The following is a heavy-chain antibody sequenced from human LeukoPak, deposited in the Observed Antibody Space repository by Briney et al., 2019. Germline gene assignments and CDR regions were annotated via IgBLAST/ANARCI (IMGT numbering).Heavy chain of an antibody. J-gene: IGHJ4*01. CDR3: AKVTWFGEPG. Sequence: GGSLRLSCAASGFTVSSNYMSWVRQAPGKGLEWVSSISPSGDTYYADSVKGRFTSSRDSSTSTLYLQMNSLRVEDTAVYYCAKVTWFGEPGWGHGTLVTVSS. CDR1: GFTVSSNY. V-gene: IGHV3-53*01. D-gene: IGHD3-10*01. CDR2: ISPSGDT.